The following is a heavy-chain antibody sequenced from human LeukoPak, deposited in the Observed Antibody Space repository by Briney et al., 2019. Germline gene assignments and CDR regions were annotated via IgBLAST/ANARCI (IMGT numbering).Heavy chain of an antibody. CDR2: IIPIFGTA. CDR1: GDTFSNYA. V-gene: IGHV1-69*06. D-gene: IGHD3-22*01. J-gene: IGHJ4*02. Sequence: SVKVSCKASGDTFSNYAISWVRQAPGQGLEWMGGIIPIFGTANYAQKFQGRVTITADKSTSTAYMELSSLRSEDTAVYYCAGSGYSGESIDYWGQGTLVTVSS. CDR3: AGSGYSGESIDY.